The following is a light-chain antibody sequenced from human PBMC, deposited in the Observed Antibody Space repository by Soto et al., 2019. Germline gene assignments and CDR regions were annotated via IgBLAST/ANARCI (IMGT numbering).Light chain of an antibody. V-gene: IGKV3-20*01. CDR1: QSVSSSY. J-gene: IGKJ1*01. CDR2: GAS. Sequence: ETVLTQSPGTLSLSPGERATLSCRASQSVSSSYLAWYQQKPGQAPRLLIYGASSRATGIPDRFSGSGSGTDFTRTISRLEPEDFAVYYCQQYVSSPPSWTFGQGTKVEI. CDR3: QQYVSSPPSWT.